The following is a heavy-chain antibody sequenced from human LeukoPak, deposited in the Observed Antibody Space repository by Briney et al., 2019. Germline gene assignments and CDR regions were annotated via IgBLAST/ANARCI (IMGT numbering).Heavy chain of an antibody. Sequence: ASVKVSCKASGYTFTSYGISWVRQAPGQGLEWMGWISAYNGNTNYAQKLQGRVTMTTDTSTSTAYMELRSLRSEDTAVYFCARGLITAFYYYSMDIWGKGTTVTISS. V-gene: IGHV1-18*01. CDR2: ISAYNGNT. D-gene: IGHD3-22*01. J-gene: IGHJ6*03. CDR1: GYTFTSYG. CDR3: ARGLITAFYYYSMDI.